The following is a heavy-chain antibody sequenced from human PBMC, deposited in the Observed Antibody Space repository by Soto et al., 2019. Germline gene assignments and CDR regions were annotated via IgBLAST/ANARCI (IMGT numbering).Heavy chain of an antibody. CDR1: GYTFTSYA. J-gene: IGHJ4*02. Sequence: QVQLVQSGAEEKKPGASVKVSCKASGYTFTSYAMHWVRQAPGQRLEWMGWINAGNGNTKHSQKLQGRVTITTDTSESTAYIELSSLRSEDTAVYYCARDVAAADYWGQGTLVTVSS. CDR3: ARDVAAADY. D-gene: IGHD6-13*01. V-gene: IGHV1-3*05. CDR2: INAGNGNT.